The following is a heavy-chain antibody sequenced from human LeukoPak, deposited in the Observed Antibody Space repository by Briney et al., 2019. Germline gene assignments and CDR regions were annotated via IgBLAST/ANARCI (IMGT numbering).Heavy chain of an antibody. CDR3: ARASDLDSFDY. Sequence: EASVKVSCKASDYTFTTYGISWVRQAPGQGLEWMGWINAYNGNTIYAQKLQGRVTMTTDTSASTAYMELRSLRSDDTAVYYCARASDLDSFDYWGQGTLVTVSS. V-gene: IGHV1-18*01. CDR1: DYTFTTYG. CDR2: INAYNGNT. J-gene: IGHJ4*02.